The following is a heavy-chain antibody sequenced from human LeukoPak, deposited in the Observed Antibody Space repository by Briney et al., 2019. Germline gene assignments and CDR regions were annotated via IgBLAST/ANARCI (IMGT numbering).Heavy chain of an antibody. CDR2: INPNSGGT. CDR1: GYTFTGYY. D-gene: IGHD3-9*01. CDR3: AREDLGDDILTGHNWFDP. J-gene: IGHJ5*02. Sequence: ASVKVSCKASGYTFTGYYMHWVRQAPGQGLEWMGWINPNSGGTNYAQKFQGRVTMTRDTSISTAYMELSRLRSDDTAVHYCAREDLGDDILTGHNWFDPWGQGTLVTVSS. V-gene: IGHV1-2*02.